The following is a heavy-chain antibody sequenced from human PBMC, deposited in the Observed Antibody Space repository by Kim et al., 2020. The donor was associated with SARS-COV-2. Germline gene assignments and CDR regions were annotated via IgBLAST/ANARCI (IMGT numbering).Heavy chain of an antibody. CDR1: GGSITSYY. V-gene: IGHV4-59*01. CDR2: IYYSGST. J-gene: IGHJ4*02. D-gene: IGHD3-16*01. Sequence: SETLSLTCTVSGGSITSYYWSWIRQPPGKGLEWIGYIYYSGSTNYSPSLKSRVTISVDTSKNQFSLKLSSVTAADTAVYYCAREGGDGYNPFDYWGQGTLVTVSS. CDR3: AREGGDGYNPFDY.